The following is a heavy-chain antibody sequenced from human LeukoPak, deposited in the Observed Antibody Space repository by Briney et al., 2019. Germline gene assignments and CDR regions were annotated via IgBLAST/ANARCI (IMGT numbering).Heavy chain of an antibody. V-gene: IGHV3-23*01. CDR3: AIRGLDITYHFDY. CDR1: VFTFSSYA. D-gene: IGHD2-2*03. CDR2: ISGGGGST. J-gene: IGHJ4*02. Sequence: PGGSLRLSCAASVFTFSSYAMSWVRQAPGKGVEGVSTISGGGGSTYYADSVQGRFTISSDNSKNTLYLQMNSLKADDTALYYYAIRGLDITYHFDYWGQGTLVTVSS.